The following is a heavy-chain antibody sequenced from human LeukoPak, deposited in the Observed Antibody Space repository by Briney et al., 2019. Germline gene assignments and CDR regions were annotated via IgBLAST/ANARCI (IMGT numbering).Heavy chain of an antibody. D-gene: IGHD6-13*01. J-gene: IGHJ4*02. CDR2: IYYSGST. CDR3: ARVCEGMPAAGTFDY. CDR1: GGSISSYY. V-gene: IGHV4-59*01. Sequence: PSETLSLTCTVSGGSISSYYWSWLRQPPGKGLEWIGYIYYSGSTNYNPALKRRVTISVYTSKSQFSLKLSSVTAADTAVYYCARVCEGMPAAGTFDYWGQGTLVTVSS.